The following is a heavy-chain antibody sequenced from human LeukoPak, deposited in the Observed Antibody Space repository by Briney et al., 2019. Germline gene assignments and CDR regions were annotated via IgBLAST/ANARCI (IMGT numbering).Heavy chain of an antibody. J-gene: IGHJ4*02. V-gene: IGHV3-48*04. CDR1: GFTFSSYA. D-gene: IGHD1-26*01. CDR2: ISSSGSTI. Sequence: GGSLRLSCAASGFTFSSYAMSWVRQAPGKGLEWVSYISSSGSTIYYADSVKGRFTISRDNAKNSLYLQMNSLRAEDTAVYYCARVGLSGSYLLYYSDYWGQGTLVTVSS. CDR3: ARVGLSGSYLLYYSDY.